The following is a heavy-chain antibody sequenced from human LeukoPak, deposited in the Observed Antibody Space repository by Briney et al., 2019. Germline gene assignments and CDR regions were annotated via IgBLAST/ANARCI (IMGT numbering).Heavy chain of an antibody. CDR1: GFSFSSYG. Sequence: GGSLRLSCAASGFSFSSYGMHWVRQAPGKGLGWVAVIWYDGSNKYYADSVKGRFTISRDNSKNTLYLQMNSLRAEDTAVYYCARERTGSRANWFDPWGQGTLVTVSS. CDR2: IWYDGSNK. V-gene: IGHV3-33*01. CDR3: ARERTGSRANWFDP. D-gene: IGHD3/OR15-3a*01. J-gene: IGHJ5*02.